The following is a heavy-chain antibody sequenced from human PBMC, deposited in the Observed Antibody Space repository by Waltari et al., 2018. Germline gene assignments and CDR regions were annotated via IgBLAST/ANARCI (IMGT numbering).Heavy chain of an antibody. CDR2: VRHSGRS. V-gene: IGHV4-4*02. CDR3: ARDRGRGLYLDS. J-gene: IGHJ4*02. D-gene: IGHD2-15*01. Sequence: QLQLQESGPGLVKPSGTLSLTCAVSGDSLSTNYWWRWVRQPPGKGLEWIGQVRHSGRSNFNPSFASRVTVSLDTYNNQFSLEVTSATAADTAIYYCARDRGRGLYLDSWGPGILVTVS. CDR1: GDSLSTNYW.